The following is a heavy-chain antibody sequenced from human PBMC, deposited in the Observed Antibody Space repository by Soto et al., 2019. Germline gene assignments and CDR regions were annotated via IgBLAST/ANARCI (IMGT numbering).Heavy chain of an antibody. D-gene: IGHD5-18*01. J-gene: IGHJ4*02. CDR3: EGDTAMVFDY. CDR2: MNPHSGNT. V-gene: IGHV1-8*01. Sequence: QVQLVQSGAEVKKPGASVKVSCKASGYTFTRYDINWVRQATGQGLEWMGWMNPHSGNTGYAQKFQGRVTMTRNTSISTAYMELSSLRSEDAAVDYCEGDTAMVFDYWGQGTLVTVSS. CDR1: GYTFTRYD.